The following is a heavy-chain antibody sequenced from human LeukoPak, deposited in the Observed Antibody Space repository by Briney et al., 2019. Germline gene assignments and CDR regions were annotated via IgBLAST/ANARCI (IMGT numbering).Heavy chain of an antibody. J-gene: IGHJ6*02. Sequence: GGSLRLSCAAPGFTVSSNYMSWVRQAPGKGLEWVSVIYSGGSTYYADSVKGRFTISRDNSKNTLYLQMNSLRAEDTAVYYCARDVVRGVIRPYYYYGMDVWGQGTTVTVSS. D-gene: IGHD3-10*01. V-gene: IGHV3-53*01. CDR2: IYSGGST. CDR3: ARDVVRGVIRPYYYYGMDV. CDR1: GFTVSSNY.